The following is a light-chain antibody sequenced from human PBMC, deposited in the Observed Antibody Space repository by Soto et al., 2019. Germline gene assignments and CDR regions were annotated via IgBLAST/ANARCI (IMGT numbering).Light chain of an antibody. CDR1: SSDVGAYNY. Sequence: QSVLTQPPSASGSPGQSVTISCTGTSSDVGAYNYVSWYQQHPGKAPKLMIYEVNKRPSGVPDRFSGSKSGNTASLTVSGLQAEDEADYFCCSKAGSNNFSVLGTGTKVTVL. J-gene: IGLJ1*01. V-gene: IGLV2-8*01. CDR3: CSKAGSNNFSV. CDR2: EVN.